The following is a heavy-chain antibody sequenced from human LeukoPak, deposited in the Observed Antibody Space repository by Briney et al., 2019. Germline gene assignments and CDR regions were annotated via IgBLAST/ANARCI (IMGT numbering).Heavy chain of an antibody. CDR1: GGTFSSHA. V-gene: IGHV1-69*05. J-gene: IGHJ6*03. CDR2: IIPIFGTA. Sequence: SVKVSCKASGGTFSSHAISWVRQAPGQGLEWMGGIIPIFGTANYAQKFQGRVTITTDESTSTAYMELSSLRSEDTAVYYCAGYSRPNYYYYMDVWGKGTTVTVSS. D-gene: IGHD3-22*01. CDR3: AGYSRPNYYYYMDV.